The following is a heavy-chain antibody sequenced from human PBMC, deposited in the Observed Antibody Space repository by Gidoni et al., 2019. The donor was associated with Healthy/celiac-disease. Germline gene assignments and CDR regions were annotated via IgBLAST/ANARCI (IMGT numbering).Heavy chain of an antibody. Sequence: EVQLLEYGGGLVQPGGSLRLSCAASGFTFSSYAMSWVRQAPGKGLEWVSAISGRGGSTYYADSVKCRFTISRDNSKNTLYLQMNSLRAEDTAVYYCAKEAADYDFWSGYYTGGSFDYWGQGTLVTVSS. J-gene: IGHJ4*02. CDR2: ISGRGGST. V-gene: IGHV3-23*01. CDR3: AKEAADYDFWSGYYTGGSFDY. D-gene: IGHD3-3*01. CDR1: GFTFSSYA.